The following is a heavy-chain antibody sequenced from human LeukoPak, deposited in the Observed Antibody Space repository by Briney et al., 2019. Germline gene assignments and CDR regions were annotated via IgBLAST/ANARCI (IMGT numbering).Heavy chain of an antibody. CDR3: ATAGGHYYDEPGNQLDY. CDR1: GGTFNTSP. D-gene: IGHD3-16*01. J-gene: IGHJ4*02. CDR2: IIPLVKIP. Sequence: EASVKVSCKASGGTFNTSPISWVRQAPGQGLEWVGAIIPLVKIPNYAQKFQGRVIISTDETTNIVYMEMSSLTSDDTAFYYCATAGGHYYDEPGNQLDYWGQGTLVTVSS. V-gene: IGHV1-69*05.